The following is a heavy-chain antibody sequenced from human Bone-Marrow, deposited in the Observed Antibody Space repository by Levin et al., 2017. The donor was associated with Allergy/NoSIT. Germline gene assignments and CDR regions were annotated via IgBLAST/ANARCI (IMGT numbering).Heavy chain of an antibody. V-gene: IGHV1-69*06. CDR3: ARNYDFWSGYEIERGDYYYYGRDV. Sequence: KISCRAFGGTFSTHAISWVRQAPGEGLEWMGGIIPMFDTTNYAQNFQGRVTISADKSTSTAYMELSSLRSEDTAVYYCARNYDFWSGYEIERGDYYYYGRDVWGQGTTVTVCS. D-gene: IGHD3-3*01. J-gene: IGHJ6*02. CDR1: GGTFSTHA. CDR2: IIPMFDTT.